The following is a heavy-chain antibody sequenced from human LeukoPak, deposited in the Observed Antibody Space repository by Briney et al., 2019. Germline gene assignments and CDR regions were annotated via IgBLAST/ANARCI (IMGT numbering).Heavy chain of an antibody. CDR3: ARPNYYDSTGYYSPFDS. CDR2: ISSDGNNK. D-gene: IGHD3-22*01. J-gene: IGHJ4*02. CDR1: GFTFSTSS. V-gene: IGHV3-30-3*01. Sequence: GRSLRLSCAASGFTFSTSSMHWVRQAPGEGLEWVAVISSDGNNKYYIDSVKGRFTISRDNSKNILYLQMDSLRVEDTAVYYCARPNYYDSTGYYSPFDSWGQGTLVTVSS.